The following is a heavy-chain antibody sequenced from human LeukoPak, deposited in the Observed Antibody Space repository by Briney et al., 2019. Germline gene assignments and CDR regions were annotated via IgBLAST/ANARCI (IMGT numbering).Heavy chain of an antibody. D-gene: IGHD3-22*01. CDR1: GISLSNYG. J-gene: IGHJ1*01. V-gene: IGHV3-23*01. CDR2: ISGSGGST. CDR3: AKSRFYYDSSGYD. Sequence: GGSLRLSCVVSGISLSNYGMTWVRQAPGKGLEWVSAISGSGGSTYYADSVKGRFTISRDNSKNTLYLQMNSLRAEDTAVYYCAKSRFYYDSSGYDWGQGTLVTVSS.